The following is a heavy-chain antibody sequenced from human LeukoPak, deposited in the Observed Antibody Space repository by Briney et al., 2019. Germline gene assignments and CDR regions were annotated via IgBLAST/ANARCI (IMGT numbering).Heavy chain of an antibody. CDR2: IKQDGNEK. CDR3: AGRRWAFDI. D-gene: IGHD1-26*01. J-gene: IGHJ3*02. V-gene: IGHV3-7*01. CDR1: GLRFNTYW. Sequence: GGSLRLSCAASGLRFNTYWMSWVRQAPGKGLEWVANIKQDGNEKYYADSVKGRFTISRDNGKNSLDLQMNGLRAEDTAVYYCAGRRWAFDIWGQGTMVTVSS.